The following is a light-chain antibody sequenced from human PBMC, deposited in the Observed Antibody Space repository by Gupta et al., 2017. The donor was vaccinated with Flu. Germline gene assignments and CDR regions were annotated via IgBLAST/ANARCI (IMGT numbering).Light chain of an antibody. CDR1: QSISSW. CDR2: KAS. J-gene: IGKJ1*01. Sequence: PSILSAYVGDRVTITCRANQSISSWLAWYQQTPWKAPKLLIYKASSLEGGVPSRYSGTGSGTEFTLTISSLQPDHFATYYCHLDNSYPWAFGQGTKLEIK. V-gene: IGKV1-5*03. CDR3: HLDNSYPWA.